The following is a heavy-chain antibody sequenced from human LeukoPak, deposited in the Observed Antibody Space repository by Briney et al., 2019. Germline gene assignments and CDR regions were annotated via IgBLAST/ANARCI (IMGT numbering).Heavy chain of an antibody. D-gene: IGHD3-3*01. CDR1: GGSISSYY. V-gene: IGHV4-59*12. CDR2: IYHSGST. CDR3: ARGSWSGYPVPYFDL. Sequence: SETLSLTCTVSGGSISSYYWSWIRQPPGKGLEWIGYIYHSGSTYYNPSLKSRVTISVDRSKNQFSLKLSSVTAADTAVYYCARGSWSGYPVPYFDLWGRGTLVTVSS. J-gene: IGHJ2*01.